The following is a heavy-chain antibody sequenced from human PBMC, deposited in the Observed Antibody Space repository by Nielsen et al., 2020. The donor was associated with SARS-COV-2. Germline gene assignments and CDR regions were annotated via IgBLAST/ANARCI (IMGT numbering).Heavy chain of an antibody. CDR3: AKDKPYCTNGVCYSFDY. D-gene: IGHD2-8*01. CDR2: ISWNSGSI. J-gene: IGHJ4*02. CDR1: GFTFDDYA. Sequence: SLKISCAASGFTFDDYAMHWVRQAPGKGLEWVSGISWNSGSIGYADSVKGRFTISRDNAKNSLYLQMNSLRAEDTALYYCAKDKPYCTNGVCYSFDYWGQGTLVTVSS. V-gene: IGHV3-9*01.